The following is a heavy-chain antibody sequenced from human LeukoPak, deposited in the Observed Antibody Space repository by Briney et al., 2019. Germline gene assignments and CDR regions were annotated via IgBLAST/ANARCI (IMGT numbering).Heavy chain of an antibody. CDR2: LSNDGGGT. CDR3: AKGSSGYFADL. V-gene: IGHV3-23*01. J-gene: IGHJ5*02. CDR1: GFIFNNYG. D-gene: IGHD3-22*01. Sequence: PGGSLRLSCAASGFIFNNYGLIWVRQAPGKGLEWVSALSNDGGGTQYADFVEGRFTISRDNPKNTLFLQMSSLRAEDTALYYCAKGSSGYFADLWGQGTLVTVSS.